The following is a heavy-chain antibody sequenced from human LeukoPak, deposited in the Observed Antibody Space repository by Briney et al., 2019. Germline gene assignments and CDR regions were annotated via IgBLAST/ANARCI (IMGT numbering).Heavy chain of an antibody. D-gene: IGHD6-13*01. CDR2: VSPNGETA. Sequence: GGSLRLSCAASGFIFRNYGMNWVRQLPGKGLEWVSGVSPNGETAYYADSVKGRFTISRDNSKNTVYLQVRSLRAEDTAVYYCAKDRSSSRISPFDPWGQGILVTVSS. V-gene: IGHV3-23*01. CDR3: AKDRSSSRISPFDP. J-gene: IGHJ5*02. CDR1: GFIFRNYG.